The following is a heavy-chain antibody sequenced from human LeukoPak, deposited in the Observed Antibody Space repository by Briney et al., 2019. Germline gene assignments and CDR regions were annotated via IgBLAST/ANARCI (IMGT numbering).Heavy chain of an antibody. CDR2: IHDSETI. J-gene: IGHJ4*02. D-gene: IGHD3-10*01. CDR1: GFSISSSFY. CDR3: ARHYYGSPRDYFDY. V-gene: IGHV4-38-2*02. Sequence: SETLSLTCTVSGFSISSSFYWGWIRQPPGKGLQWIGNIHDSETIYYNPSLQSRASISADTSKNQFFLKLISVTAADTAVYYCARHYYGSPRDYFDYWGQGTLVTVSP.